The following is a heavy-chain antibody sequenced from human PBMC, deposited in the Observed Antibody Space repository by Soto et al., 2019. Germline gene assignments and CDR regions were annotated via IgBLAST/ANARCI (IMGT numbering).Heavy chain of an antibody. CDR1: GGSISSSNW. D-gene: IGHD1-26*01. J-gene: IGHJ6*02. CDR2: IYHSGST. CDR3: ARVSGRYYYGMDV. V-gene: IGHV4-4*02. Sequence: SETLSLTCAVSGGSISSSNWWSWVRQPPGKGLEWIGEIYHSGSTNYNPSLKSRVTISVDKSKNQFSLNLSSVTAADTAVYYCARVSGRYYYGMDVWGQGTTVTVSS.